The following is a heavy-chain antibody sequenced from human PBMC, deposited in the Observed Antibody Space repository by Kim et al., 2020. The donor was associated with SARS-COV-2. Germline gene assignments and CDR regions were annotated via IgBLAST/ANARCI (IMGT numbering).Heavy chain of an antibody. Sequence: GGSLRLSCAASGFTFSSYGMHWVRQAPGKGLEWVAVIWYDGSNKYYADSVKGRFTISRDNSKNTLYLQMNSLRAEDTAVYYCASDEGEGSGYFDYWGQGTLVTVSS. J-gene: IGHJ4*02. CDR3: ASDEGEGSGYFDY. CDR1: GFTFSSYG. CDR2: IWYDGSNK. V-gene: IGHV3-33*01. D-gene: IGHD2-15*01.